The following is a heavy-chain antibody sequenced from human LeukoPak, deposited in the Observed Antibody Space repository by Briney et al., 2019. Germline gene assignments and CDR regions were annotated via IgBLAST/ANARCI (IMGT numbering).Heavy chain of an antibody. CDR1: GFTFSSYD. J-gene: IGHJ2*01. V-gene: IGHV3-13*01. CDR3: ARGGYGDPRAYWYFDL. Sequence: GGSLRLSCAASGFTFSSYDMHWVRHATGKGLEWVSAIGTAGDTYYPGSVKGRFTISRENAKNSLYLQMNSLRAGDTAVYYCARGGYGDPRAYWYFDLWGRGTLVTVSS. CDR2: IGTAGDT. D-gene: IGHD4-17*01.